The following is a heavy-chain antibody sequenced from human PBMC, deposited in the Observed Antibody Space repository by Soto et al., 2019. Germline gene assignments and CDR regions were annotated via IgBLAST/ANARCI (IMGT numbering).Heavy chain of an antibody. J-gene: IGHJ4*02. V-gene: IGHV4-39*01. Sequence: SETLSLTCTVSGGSINSSSFYWGWIRQPPGKRLEWIGSIYYSGSTYYNPSLKSGVTISVDTSKNQFSLKLSSVTAADTAVYYCARHRGFTYDYVDYWGQGTLVTVSS. CDR2: IYYSGST. D-gene: IGHD5-18*01. CDR1: GGSINSSSFY. CDR3: ARHRGFTYDYVDY.